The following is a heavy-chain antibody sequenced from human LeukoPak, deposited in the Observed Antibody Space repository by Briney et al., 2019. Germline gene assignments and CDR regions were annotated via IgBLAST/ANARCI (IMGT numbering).Heavy chain of an antibody. V-gene: IGHV3-43*02. CDR1: GFTFDDYA. CDR3: AKDNPPAAGIYYHGMDV. Sequence: PGGSLRLSCAASGFTFDDYAMHWVRQVPGKGLEWVSLISKNGGRTHYADSVKGRFTISRDNSKNSLYLQMNSLRTEDTALYYCAKDNPPAAGIYYHGMDVWGQGTTVTVSS. J-gene: IGHJ6*02. CDR2: ISKNGGRT. D-gene: IGHD6-13*01.